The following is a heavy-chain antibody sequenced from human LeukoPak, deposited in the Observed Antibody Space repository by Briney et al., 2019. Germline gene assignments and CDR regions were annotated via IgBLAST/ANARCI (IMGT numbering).Heavy chain of an antibody. D-gene: IGHD2/OR15-2a*01. V-gene: IGHV3-23*01. J-gene: IGHJ4*02. Sequence: GGSLRLSCAASGFTFSSYAMSWVRQAPGKGLEWVSAINGSGGTTYYSDSVTRRSTISRDNSKYTLYLQMNRLRAEDTAIYFCATGFFSARFDYWGQGTLVTVSS. CDR2: INGSGGTT. CDR3: ATGFFSARFDY. CDR1: GFTFSSYA.